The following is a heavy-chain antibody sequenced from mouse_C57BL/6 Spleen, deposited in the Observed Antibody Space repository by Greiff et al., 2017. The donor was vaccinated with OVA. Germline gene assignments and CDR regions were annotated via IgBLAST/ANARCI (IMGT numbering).Heavy chain of an antibody. V-gene: IGHV1-82*01. CDR1: GYAFSSSW. D-gene: IGHD1-1*01. CDR3: ERSYYYGSSYYFDY. CDR2: IYPGDGDT. Sequence: QVQLQQSGPELVKPGASVKISCKASGYAFSSSWMNWVKQRPGKGLEWIGRIYPGDGDTNYNGKFKGKATLTADKSSSTAYMQLSSLTSEDSSVYFCERSYYYGSSYYFDYWGQGTTLTVSS. J-gene: IGHJ2*01.